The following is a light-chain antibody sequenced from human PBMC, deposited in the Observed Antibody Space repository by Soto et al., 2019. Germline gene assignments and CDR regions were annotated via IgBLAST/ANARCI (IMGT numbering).Light chain of an antibody. Sequence: QCVLTQPPSVSGAPGQRVTISCTGTSSNIGAGYGVHWYQQLPGTAPKLLIFANTNRPSGVPDRFSGSKSGTSASLAITGLQAEDEADYYCQSYDTSLSGSWVFGGGTQLTVL. CDR1: SSNIGAGYG. J-gene: IGLJ2*01. V-gene: IGLV1-40*01. CDR3: QSYDTSLSGSWV. CDR2: ANT.